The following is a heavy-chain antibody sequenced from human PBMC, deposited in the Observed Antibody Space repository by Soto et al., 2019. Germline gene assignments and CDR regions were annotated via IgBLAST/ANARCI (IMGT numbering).Heavy chain of an antibody. CDR3: ARVPGYSIGDL. CDR2: INAGNGNT. D-gene: IGHD2-21*01. Sequence: QVQLVQSGAKVKKPGASVKVSCKASGYTFTSYAMHWVRQAPGQRLEWMGWINAGNGNTKYSQKFQGRVTITRDTSASTAYRELSSLRSEDTAVYYCARVPGYSIGDLWGRGTLVTVSS. CDR1: GYTFTSYA. V-gene: IGHV1-3*01. J-gene: IGHJ2*01.